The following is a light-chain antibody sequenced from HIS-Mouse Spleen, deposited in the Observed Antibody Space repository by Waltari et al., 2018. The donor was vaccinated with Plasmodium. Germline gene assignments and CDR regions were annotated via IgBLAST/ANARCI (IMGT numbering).Light chain of an antibody. CDR3: SSYTSSSTWV. CDR2: DVS. V-gene: IGLV2-14*03. Sequence: QSALTQPAPVSGSPGQSITISCPGTSSDVGGSNYVPWYQQHPGKAHNLMIYDVSNRPSGVSNRFSGSKSGNTASLTISGLQAEDEADYYCSSYTSSSTWVFGGGTKLTVL. CDR1: SSDVGGSNY. J-gene: IGLJ3*02.